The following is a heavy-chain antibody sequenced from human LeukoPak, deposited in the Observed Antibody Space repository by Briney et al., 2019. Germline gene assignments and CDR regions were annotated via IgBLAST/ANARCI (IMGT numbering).Heavy chain of an antibody. J-gene: IGHJ4*02. Sequence: GGSLRLSCAASGFTFSSYWMSWVRQAPGKGLEWVSTISGSGANTYYADSVKGRFTISRDNSRNTLYLQMNSLRAEDTAIYYCAKERPQTTSFDYWGQGTLVTVSS. CDR1: GFTFSSYW. V-gene: IGHV3-23*01. CDR3: AKERPQTTSFDY. CDR2: ISGSGANT. D-gene: IGHD2/OR15-2a*01.